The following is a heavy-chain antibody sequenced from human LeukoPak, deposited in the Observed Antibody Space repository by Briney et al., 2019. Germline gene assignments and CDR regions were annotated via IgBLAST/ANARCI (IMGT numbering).Heavy chain of an antibody. CDR2: INPSGGST. J-gene: IGHJ4*02. V-gene: IGHV1-46*01. D-gene: IGHD3-22*01. CDR1: GYTFTGYY. Sequence: ASVKVSCKASGYTFTGYYMHWVRQAPGQGLEWMGIINPSGGSTSYAQKFQGRVTMTRDMSTSTVYMELSSLRSEDTAVYYCARDHYYDSSGYYYGVPFDYWGQGTLVTVSS. CDR3: ARDHYYDSSGYYYGVPFDY.